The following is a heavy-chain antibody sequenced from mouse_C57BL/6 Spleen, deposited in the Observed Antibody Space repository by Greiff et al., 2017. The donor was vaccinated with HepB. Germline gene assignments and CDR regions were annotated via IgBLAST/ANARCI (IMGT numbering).Heavy chain of an antibody. CDR1: DYEFPSHD. CDR2: INSDGGST. J-gene: IGHJ4*01. Sequence: EVKLMESGGGLVQPGESLKLSCESNDYEFPSHDMSWVRQTPEKRLELVAAINSDGGSTYYPETMERRFIISRDNTKKTLYLQMSRLRSEDTALYYGARSNYGGAMDYWGQGTSVTVSS. CDR3: ARSNYGGAMDY. V-gene: IGHV5-2*01. D-gene: IGHD2-5*01.